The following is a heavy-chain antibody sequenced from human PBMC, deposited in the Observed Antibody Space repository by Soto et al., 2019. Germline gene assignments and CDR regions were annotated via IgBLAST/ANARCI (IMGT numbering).Heavy chain of an antibody. V-gene: IGHV3-11*01. D-gene: IGHD6-13*01. CDR1: GFTFSDYY. CDR3: ARERIAATTYYYYGMDV. J-gene: IGHJ6*02. CDR2: ISSSGSTI. Sequence: GSLRLSCAASGFTFSDYYMSWIRQAPGKGLEWVSYISSSGSTIYYADSVKGRFTISRNNAKNSLYLQMNSLRAEDTAVYYCARERIAATTYYYYGMDVWGQGTTVTVSS.